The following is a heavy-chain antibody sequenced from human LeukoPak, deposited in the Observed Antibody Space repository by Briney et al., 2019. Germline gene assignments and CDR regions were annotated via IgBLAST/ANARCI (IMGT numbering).Heavy chain of an antibody. Sequence: ASVKVSCKGSGYSFTRYDINWVRQATGQGLEWMGWMNPNSGNTGYAQKFQGRVTITRNTSISTAYMELSSLRSEDTAVYYCARASSGWTLYYYYYMDVWGKGTTVTVSS. CDR2: MNPNSGNT. D-gene: IGHD6-19*01. V-gene: IGHV1-8*01. CDR1: GYSFTRYD. CDR3: ARASSGWTLYYYYYMDV. J-gene: IGHJ6*03.